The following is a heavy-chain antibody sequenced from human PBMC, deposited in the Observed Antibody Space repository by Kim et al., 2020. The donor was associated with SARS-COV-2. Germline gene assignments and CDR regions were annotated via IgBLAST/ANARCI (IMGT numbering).Heavy chain of an antibody. D-gene: IGHD6-13*01. V-gene: IGHV2-70*11. J-gene: IGHJ4*02. CDR1: GFSLSTSGMC. CDR2: IDWDDDK. Sequence: QTLSLTCTFSGFSLSTSGMCVSWIRQPPGKALEWLARIDWDDDKYYSTSLKTRLTISKDTSKNQVVLTMTNMDPVDTATYYCARTPRAAAHLDYWGQGTLVTVSS. CDR3: ARTPRAAAHLDY.